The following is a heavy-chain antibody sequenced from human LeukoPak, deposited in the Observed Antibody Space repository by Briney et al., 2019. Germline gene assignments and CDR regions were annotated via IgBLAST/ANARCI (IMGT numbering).Heavy chain of an antibody. CDR1: GFTFSTYE. J-gene: IGHJ4*02. Sequence: GGSLRLSCAASGFTFSTYEMNWVRQVPGKGLEWVSYISGSGTTIYYADSVKGRFAISRDNTKNSMYLQMNSLRAEDTAVYYCVSAYGGLLDYWGQRTLVTVSS. V-gene: IGHV3-48*03. D-gene: IGHD3-16*01. CDR2: ISGSGTTI. CDR3: VSAYGGLLDY.